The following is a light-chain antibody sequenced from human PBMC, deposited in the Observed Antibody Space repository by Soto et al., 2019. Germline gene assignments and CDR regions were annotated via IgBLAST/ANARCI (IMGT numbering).Light chain of an antibody. V-gene: IGKV3-11*01. CDR3: QVRDVWPS. J-gene: IGKJ1*01. CDR1: QSVSTS. Sequence: IVLTQSPVTLALSPGESAVLSCRASQSVSTSLDWYQHKPGQAPRLFIYDASKRAPGIPARFTGSGSGTDFTLTISSLETEDIAVYYCQVRDVWPSFGQGTKVEIK. CDR2: DAS.